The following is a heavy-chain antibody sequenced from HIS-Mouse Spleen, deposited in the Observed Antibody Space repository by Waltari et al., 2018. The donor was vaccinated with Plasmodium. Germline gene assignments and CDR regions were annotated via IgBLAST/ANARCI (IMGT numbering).Heavy chain of an antibody. CDR2: ISWNSGSI. Sequence: EVQLVESGGGLVQPGRSLRLSCAASGFTFDDYAMPWFRQAPGKGLEWVSGISWNSGSIGYADSVKGRFTISRDNAKNSLYLQMNSLRAEDTALYYCAKARGSSSAFDIWGQGTMVTVSS. D-gene: IGHD6-6*01. V-gene: IGHV3-9*01. J-gene: IGHJ3*02. CDR1: GFTFDDYA. CDR3: AKARGSSSAFDI.